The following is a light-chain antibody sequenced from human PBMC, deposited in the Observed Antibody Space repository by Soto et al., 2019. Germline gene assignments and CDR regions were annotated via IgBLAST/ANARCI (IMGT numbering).Light chain of an antibody. CDR3: QQANSFPLT. V-gene: IGKV1-12*01. CDR2: TGS. Sequence: DIQMTQSPSSVYASVGDRDSITCRASQGISNWLAWYQQKPGRAPKLLIYTGSSLQSGVPSRFSGTGSGTDFTLTISSLQPEDVATYYCQQANSFPLTFGGGTKVEIK. CDR1: QGISNW. J-gene: IGKJ4*01.